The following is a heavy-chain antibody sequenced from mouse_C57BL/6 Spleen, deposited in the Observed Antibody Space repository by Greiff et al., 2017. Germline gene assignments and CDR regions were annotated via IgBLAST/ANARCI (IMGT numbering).Heavy chain of an antibody. J-gene: IGHJ2*01. CDR1: GFTFSSYA. CDR2: ISSGGDYI. D-gene: IGHD3-2*02. Sequence: EVQLQESGEGLVKPGGSLKLSCAASGFTFSSYAMSWVRQTPEKRLEWVAYISSGGDYIYYADTVKGRFTISRDNARNTLYLQMSSLKSEDTAMYYCTRAAAQAYFDYWGQGTTLTVSS. CDR3: TRAAAQAYFDY. V-gene: IGHV5-9-1*02.